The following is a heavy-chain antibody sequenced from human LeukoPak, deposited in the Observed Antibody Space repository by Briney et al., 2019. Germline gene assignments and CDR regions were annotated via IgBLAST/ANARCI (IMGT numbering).Heavy chain of an antibody. CDR3: ARPSGGGGYSSYFDY. CDR2: IYYSGST. J-gene: IGHJ4*02. Sequence: SQTLSLTCTVSGGSISSSSYYWGWIRQPPGKGLEWNGSIYYSGSTYYNPSLKSRVTISVDTSKNQFSLKLSSVTAADTAVYYCARPSGGGGYSSYFDYWGQGTLVTVSS. V-gene: IGHV4-39*01. D-gene: IGHD3-16*01. CDR1: GGSISSSSYY.